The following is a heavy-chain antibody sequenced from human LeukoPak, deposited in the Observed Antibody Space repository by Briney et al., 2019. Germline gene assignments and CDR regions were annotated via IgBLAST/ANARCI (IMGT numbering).Heavy chain of an antibody. V-gene: IGHV4-59*01. Sequence: SETLSLTCTDPGGSISSYYWSWIRQPPGKGLEWIGYIYYSGSTNYNPSLKSRVTISVDTSKNQFSLKLSSVTAADTAVYYCARAGSGSPTREYFQHWGQGTLVTVSS. J-gene: IGHJ1*01. D-gene: IGHD1-26*01. CDR3: ARAGSGSPTREYFQH. CDR2: IYYSGST. CDR1: GGSISSYY.